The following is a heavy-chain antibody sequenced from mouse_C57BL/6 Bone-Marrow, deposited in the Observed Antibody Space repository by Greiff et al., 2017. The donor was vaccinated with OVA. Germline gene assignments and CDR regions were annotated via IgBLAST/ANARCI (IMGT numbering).Heavy chain of an antibody. CDR2: ISSGGDYI. CDR1: GFTFSSYA. J-gene: IGHJ1*03. D-gene: IGHD2-3*01. Sequence: EVKLVESGEGLVKPGGSLKLSCAASGFTFSSYAMSWVRQTPEKRLEWVAYISSGGDYIYYADTVKGRFTISRDNARNTLYLQMSSLKSEDTAMYYCTRGDDGYYLWYFDVWGTGTTVTVSS. CDR3: TRGDDGYYLWYFDV. V-gene: IGHV5-9-1*02.